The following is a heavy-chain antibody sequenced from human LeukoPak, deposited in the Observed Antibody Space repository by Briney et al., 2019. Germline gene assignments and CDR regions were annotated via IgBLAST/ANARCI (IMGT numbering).Heavy chain of an antibody. V-gene: IGHV3-21*01. J-gene: IGHJ3*02. CDR3: ARDPRHGYNYGAFDI. Sequence: GGSLRLSCAASGFTFSSYSMNWVRQAPGKGLEWVSSISSSSSYIYYADSVKGRFTISRDNAKNSLYLQMNSLRAEDTAVYYCARDPRHGYNYGAFDIWGQGTMVTVSS. CDR2: ISSSSSYI. CDR1: GFTFSSYS. D-gene: IGHD5-24*01.